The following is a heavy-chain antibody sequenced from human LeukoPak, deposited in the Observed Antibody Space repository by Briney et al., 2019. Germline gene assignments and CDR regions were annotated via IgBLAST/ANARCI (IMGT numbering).Heavy chain of an antibody. CDR3: ARDQGTVTPAPGLDY. Sequence: PGGSLRLSCAASGFTFSSYSMNWVRQAPGKGLEWVSYISSSSSSTIYYADSVKGRFTISRDNAKNSLYLQMNSLRAEDTAVYYCARDQGTVTPAPGLDYWGQGTLVTVSS. D-gene: IGHD4-17*01. CDR2: ISSSSSSTI. V-gene: IGHV3-48*04. CDR1: GFTFSSYS. J-gene: IGHJ4*02.